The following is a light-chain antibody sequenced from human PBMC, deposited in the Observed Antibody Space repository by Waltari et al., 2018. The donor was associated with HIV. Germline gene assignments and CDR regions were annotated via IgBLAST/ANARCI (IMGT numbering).Light chain of an antibody. CDR1: ALPKQY. CDR2: KDS. CDR3: QSPDSSGTWV. J-gene: IGLJ3*02. V-gene: IGLV3-25*03. Sequence: SHELTQPPSVSVSPGQTARITCSGDALPKQYAYWYQKKPGQAPVLVIYKDSERPSGIPERFSGSSSGTIVTLTISGVQAEDEADYYCQSPDSSGTWVFGGGTKLTVL.